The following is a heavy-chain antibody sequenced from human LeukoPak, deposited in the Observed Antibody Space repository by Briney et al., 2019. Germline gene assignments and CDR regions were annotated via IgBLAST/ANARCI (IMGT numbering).Heavy chain of an antibody. CDR2: LGGRGVIT. Sequence: GGSLRLSCAASGFTFSNYAMSWVRQAPGKGLEWVSTLGGRGVITYYADSVRGRFTVSRDNSKNTLYLQMNSLRAEDTAVYYCARRDGSGYYALDYWGQGFLVTVSS. V-gene: IGHV3-23*01. J-gene: IGHJ4*02. CDR1: GFTFSNYA. D-gene: IGHD3-22*01. CDR3: ARRDGSGYYALDY.